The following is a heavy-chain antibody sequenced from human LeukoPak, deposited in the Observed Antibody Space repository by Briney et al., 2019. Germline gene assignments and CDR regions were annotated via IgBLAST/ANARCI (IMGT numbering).Heavy chain of an antibody. V-gene: IGHV3-23*01. Sequence: GGSLRLSCAASGFTFSSSAMSWVRQAPGKGLEWVSNISGGDGTTYYADSVKGRFTISRDNAKNSLYLQMNSLRAEDTAIYYCAREGPMLRGVIGGKIDYWGQGSLVTVSS. CDR3: AREGPMLRGVIGGKIDY. CDR2: ISGGDGTT. CDR1: GFTFSSSA. J-gene: IGHJ4*02. D-gene: IGHD3-10*01.